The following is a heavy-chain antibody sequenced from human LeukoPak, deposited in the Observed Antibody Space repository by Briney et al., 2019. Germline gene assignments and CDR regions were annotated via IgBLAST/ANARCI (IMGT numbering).Heavy chain of an antibody. V-gene: IGHV1-69*04. D-gene: IGHD1-26*01. Sequence: GASVKVSCKASGGTFSSYAISWVRPAPGQGLEWMGRIIPILGIANYAQKFQGRVTITADKSTSTAYMELSSLRSEDTAVYYCARDLRGSYSYYYYGMDVWGQGTTVTVSS. CDR1: GGTFSSYA. J-gene: IGHJ6*02. CDR3: ARDLRGSYSYYYYGMDV. CDR2: IIPILGIA.